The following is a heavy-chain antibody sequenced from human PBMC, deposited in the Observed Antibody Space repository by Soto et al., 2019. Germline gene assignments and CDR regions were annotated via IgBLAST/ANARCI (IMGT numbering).Heavy chain of an antibody. CDR3: ARETGYSRSWPFEY. Sequence: QVQLVESGGGVVQPGRSLRLSCAASGFTFSNYAMHWVRQAPGKGLQWVAFISYDGKNERYADSVKGRFTISRDASKNTLQLQMKSLRDEDTAVYYCARETGYSRSWPFEYWGQGSLVRVSS. V-gene: IGHV3-30*04. J-gene: IGHJ4*02. CDR1: GFTFSNYA. CDR2: ISYDGKNE. D-gene: IGHD6-13*01.